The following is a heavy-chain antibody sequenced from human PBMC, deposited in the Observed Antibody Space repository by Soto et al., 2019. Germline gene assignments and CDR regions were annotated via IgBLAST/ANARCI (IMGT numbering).Heavy chain of an antibody. V-gene: IGHV4-59*02. J-gene: IGHJ4*02. Sequence: SETLSLTCSVSGVSVTSYYWTWIRHSPGKGLEWIGYVYHTGNTYYNPSLKSRVTISLDTSKNQVSLRLRSVTAADTAVYYCAREQYNWKLWGQGTLVTVSS. CDR1: GVSVTSYY. CDR2: VYHTGNT. D-gene: IGHD1-20*01. CDR3: AREQYNWKL.